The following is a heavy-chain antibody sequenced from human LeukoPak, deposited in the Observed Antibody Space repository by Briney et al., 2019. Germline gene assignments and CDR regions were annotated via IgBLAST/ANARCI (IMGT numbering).Heavy chain of an antibody. D-gene: IGHD2-15*01. J-gene: IGHJ4*01. CDR2: IYGDKT. Sequence: GGSLRLSCAASGFTFSSHSMDWVRQAPGEGLEWFSSIYGDKTLYADSVKGRFTISRDNARNSLYLQMHSLRAEDTALEYCVRDGVSWSRDYWGQGTLVTVSS. V-gene: IGHV3-21*01. CDR1: GFTFSSHS. CDR3: VRDGVSWSRDY.